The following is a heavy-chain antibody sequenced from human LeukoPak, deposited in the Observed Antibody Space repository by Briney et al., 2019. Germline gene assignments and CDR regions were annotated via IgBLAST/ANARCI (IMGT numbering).Heavy chain of an antibody. D-gene: IGHD6-19*01. CDR3: ARDTSSAWYGLIDY. CDR2: ISSTSSYI. CDR1: GFTFSSYS. V-gene: IGHV3-21*01. J-gene: IGHJ4*02. Sequence: GGSLRLSCAASGFTFSSYSMNWVRQAPGKGLEWVSSISSTSSYIFYADSLKGRFTISRDNAKNSLFLQMNSLRAEDTAVYYCARDTSSAWYGLIDYWGQGSLVTVSS.